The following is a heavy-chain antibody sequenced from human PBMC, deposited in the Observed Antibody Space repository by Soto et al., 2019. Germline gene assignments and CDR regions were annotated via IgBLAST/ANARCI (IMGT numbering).Heavy chain of an antibody. CDR2: IYYSGST. J-gene: IGHJ6*02. Sequence: SGTLSLTCGVSGYSVTSSDYYWSWIRQPPGKGLEWIGYIYYSGSTYYNPSLKSRVTISVDTSKNQFSLKLSSVTAADTAVYYCAREFYTIFGVVTSTPPYGMDVWGQGTTVTVSS. D-gene: IGHD3-3*01. CDR3: AREFYTIFGVVTSTPPYGMDV. V-gene: IGHV4-30-4*01. CDR1: GYSVTSSDYY.